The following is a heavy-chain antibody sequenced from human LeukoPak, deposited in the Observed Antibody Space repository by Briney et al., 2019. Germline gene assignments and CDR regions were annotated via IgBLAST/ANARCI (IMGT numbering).Heavy chain of an antibody. CDR3: TRDGIPYSSSWHCY. CDR2: IRSKAYGGTT. D-gene: IGHD6-13*01. Sequence: PGGSLRLSCTASGFNFRDYAMSWVRQAPAKGLEWVGFIRSKAYGGTTEYAASVKGRFTISRDDSKSIAYLQMNSLKTEDTAVYYCTRDGIPYSSSWHCYWGQGTLVTVSS. J-gene: IGHJ4*02. CDR1: GFNFRDYA. V-gene: IGHV3-49*04.